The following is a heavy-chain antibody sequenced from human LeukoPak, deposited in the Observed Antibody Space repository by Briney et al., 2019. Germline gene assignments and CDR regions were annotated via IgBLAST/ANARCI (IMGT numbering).Heavy chain of an antibody. CDR2: IYHSGST. CDR3: ARVALVAGTYYFDY. V-gene: IGHV4-4*02. D-gene: IGHD6-19*01. J-gene: IGHJ4*02. CDR1: GGSISSSNW. Sequence: PSETLSLTCAVSGGSISSSNWWSWVRQPPGKGLEWIGEIYHSGSTNYNPSLKSRVTISVDKSKNQFSLKLSSVTAADTAVYYCARVALVAGTYYFDYWGQGTLVTVSS.